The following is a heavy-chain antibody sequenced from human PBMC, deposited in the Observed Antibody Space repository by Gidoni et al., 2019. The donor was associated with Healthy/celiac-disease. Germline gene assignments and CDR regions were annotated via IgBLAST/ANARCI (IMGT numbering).Heavy chain of an antibody. CDR2: IIPIFGTA. CDR1: GGTFSSYD. J-gene: IGHJ6*02. CDR3: ASTQSYGTGLDYYYGMDV. D-gene: IGHD5-18*01. V-gene: IGHV1-69*01. Sequence: QVQLVQSGAEVKKPGSSVKVSCKASGGTFSSYDISWVRQAPGQGLEWMGGIIPIFGTANYAQKFQGRVTITADESTSTAYMELSSLRSEDTAVYYCASTQSYGTGLDYYYGMDVWGQGTTVTVSS.